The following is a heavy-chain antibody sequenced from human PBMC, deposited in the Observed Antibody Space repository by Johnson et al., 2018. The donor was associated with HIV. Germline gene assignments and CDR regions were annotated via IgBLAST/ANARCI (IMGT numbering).Heavy chain of an antibody. J-gene: IGHJ3*02. CDR2: IYSGGST. Sequence: VQLVESGGGLVQPGGSLRLSCAASGFTVSSNYMSWVRQAPGKGLEWVSVIYSGGSTYYADSVKGRFTISRDNSKNTLYLQMNSLRAEDTAVYYCAREPHVEMATHDAFDIWGQGTMVTVSS. D-gene: IGHD5-24*01. CDR1: GFTVSSNY. V-gene: IGHV3-66*02. CDR3: AREPHVEMATHDAFDI.